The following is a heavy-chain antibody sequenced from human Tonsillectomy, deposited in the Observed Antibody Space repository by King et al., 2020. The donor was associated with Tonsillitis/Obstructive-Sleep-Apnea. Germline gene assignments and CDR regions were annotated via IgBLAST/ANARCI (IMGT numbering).Heavy chain of an antibody. CDR1: GFTFDDYA. V-gene: IGHV3-9*01. CDR3: AKDISPVNKGGAFDI. CDR2: ISWNSGTI. J-gene: IGHJ3*02. D-gene: IGHD3-16*01. Sequence: QLVQSGGGLVQPGRSLRLSCAASGFTFDDYAMHWVRQAPGKGLEWVSGISWNSGTIAYADSVKGRFTISRDNAKNSLYLQMNSLRVADTALYYCAKDISPVNKGGAFDIWGQGTRLTVSS.